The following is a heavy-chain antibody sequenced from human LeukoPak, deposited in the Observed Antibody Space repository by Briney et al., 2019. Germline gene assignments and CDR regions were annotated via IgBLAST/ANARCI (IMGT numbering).Heavy chain of an antibody. CDR3: ASASPGQLWIIFDY. Sequence: GGSLRLSCAASGFTVSSNYMSWVRQAPGKGLEWVSVIYSGGSTYYADSVKGRFTISRDNSKNTLYLQMNSLRAEDTAVYYCASASPGQLWIIFDYWGQGTLVTVSS. CDR2: IYSGGST. J-gene: IGHJ4*02. V-gene: IGHV3-53*01. D-gene: IGHD5-18*01. CDR1: GFTVSSNY.